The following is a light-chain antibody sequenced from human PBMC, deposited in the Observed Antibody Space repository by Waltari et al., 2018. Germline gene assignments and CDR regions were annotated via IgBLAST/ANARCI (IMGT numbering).Light chain of an antibody. V-gene: IGLV4-69*01. CDR1: SGHSSNV. Sequence: VTQSPSASASLGASVKLTCTLSSGHSSNVIAWLQQHPERGPRYLMKVNSDGSHSKGAEIPDRFSGSSSGAERYLTISNLQSEDEADYYCQTGGHGTWVFGGGTKLTVL. CDR2: VNSDGSH. J-gene: IGLJ3*02. CDR3: QTGGHGTWV.